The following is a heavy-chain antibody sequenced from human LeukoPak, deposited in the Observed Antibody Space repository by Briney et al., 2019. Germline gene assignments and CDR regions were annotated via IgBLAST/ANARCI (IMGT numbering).Heavy chain of an antibody. CDR2: IYYSGST. D-gene: IGHD3-3*01. CDR3: ASLTYYDFWSGYFFDC. CDR1: GGSISSSRYY. J-gene: IGHJ5*01. V-gene: IGHV4-39*01. Sequence: SETLSLTCTVSGGSISSSRYYWGWIRQPPGKGLEWIGSIYYSGSTYYNPSLKSRVTISVDTSKNQFSLKLSSVPTADTAVYYCASLTYYDFWSGYFFDCWGQGTLVTVSS.